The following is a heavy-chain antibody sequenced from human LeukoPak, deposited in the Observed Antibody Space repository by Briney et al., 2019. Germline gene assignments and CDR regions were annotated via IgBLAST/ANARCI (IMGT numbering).Heavy chain of an antibody. CDR3: ARGSYPGWYNGEFDY. D-gene: IGHD6-19*01. Sequence: SETLSLTCTVSGGSISGYFWSWIRQPAGKGLECIGRMYSSGNTNYNPSLKSRVTMSVDTSKNQFSLRLNSVTAADTAVYYCARGSYPGWYNGEFDYWDQGTLVPVSS. CDR1: GGSISGYF. CDR2: MYSSGNT. V-gene: IGHV4-4*07. J-gene: IGHJ4*02.